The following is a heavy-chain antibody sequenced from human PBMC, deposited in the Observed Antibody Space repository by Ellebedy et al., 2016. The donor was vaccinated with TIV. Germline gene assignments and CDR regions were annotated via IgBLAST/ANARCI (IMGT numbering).Heavy chain of an antibody. Sequence: GESLKISCAASGFTFSRYWMHWVRQAPGKGLVWVSRINSDGSSTSYADSVKGRFTISRDNAKNTVHLQMNSLRAEDTAVYYCAGTPINMITDWGQGTLVTVSS. D-gene: IGHD3-22*01. J-gene: IGHJ4*02. CDR2: INSDGSST. V-gene: IGHV3-74*01. CDR3: AGTPINMITD. CDR1: GFTFSRYW.